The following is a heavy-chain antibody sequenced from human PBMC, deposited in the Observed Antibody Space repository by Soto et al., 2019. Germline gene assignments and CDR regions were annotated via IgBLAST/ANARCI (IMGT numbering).Heavy chain of an antibody. D-gene: IGHD3-22*01. CDR2: IVPVFGTP. Sequence: QVQLMQSGAEVKKPGSSVKVSCKASGGSFPSDTISWVRQAPGQGLEWLGGIVPVFGTPNHAQKFQGRVTISADGSTNTAYMELTSLRPEDTAVYYCTRPSSGYYHDAFAIWGQGTVVTVSS. V-gene: IGHV1-69*01. CDR1: GGSFPSDT. CDR3: TRPSSGYYHDAFAI. J-gene: IGHJ3*02.